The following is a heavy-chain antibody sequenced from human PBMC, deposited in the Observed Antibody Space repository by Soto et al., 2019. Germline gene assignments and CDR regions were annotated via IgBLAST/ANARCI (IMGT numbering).Heavy chain of an antibody. V-gene: IGHV6-1*01. CDR2: TYFRSKWYN. CDR3: AKGDNLGPKTGYAFDP. Sequence: SHTLSLTCAISGASVSSNTASWNWIRQSPSRGLEWLGRTYFRSKWYNDYAVSVKSRIIINPDTSNNQFSLQLNSVTPEDTAVYFCAKGDNLGPKTGYAFDPWGQGIMVTV. J-gene: IGHJ5*02. CDR1: GASVSSNTAS. D-gene: IGHD5-12*01.